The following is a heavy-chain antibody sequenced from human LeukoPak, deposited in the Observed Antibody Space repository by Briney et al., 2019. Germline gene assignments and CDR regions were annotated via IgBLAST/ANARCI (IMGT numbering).Heavy chain of an antibody. J-gene: IGHJ4*02. V-gene: IGHV3-74*01. CDR1: GFTFNNYW. CDR3: ATPQVWGSYRYSQY. CDR2: INNDGSSA. D-gene: IGHD3-16*02. Sequence: GGSLRLSCAASGFTFNNYWIHWVRQVPGKGLVWVSRINNDGSSASYVDSVKGRFTISRDNSKNTLYLQMNSLRAEDTAVYYCATPQVWGSYRYSQYWGQGTLVTVSS.